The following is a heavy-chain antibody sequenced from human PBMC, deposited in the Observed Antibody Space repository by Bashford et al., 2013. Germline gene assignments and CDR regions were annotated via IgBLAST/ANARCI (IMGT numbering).Heavy chain of an antibody. V-gene: IGHV4-4*02. Sequence: SETLSLTCAVSGGSISSSNWWSWVRQPPGKGLEWIGEIYHSGSTNYNPSLKSRVTISVDKSKNQFSLKLSSVTAADTAVYYCASRNFGIAAAGRPREQFDYWGQGTLVTVSS. CDR1: GGSISSSNW. D-gene: IGHD6-13*01. CDR3: ASRNFGIAAAGRPREQFDY. J-gene: IGHJ4*02. CDR2: IYHSGST.